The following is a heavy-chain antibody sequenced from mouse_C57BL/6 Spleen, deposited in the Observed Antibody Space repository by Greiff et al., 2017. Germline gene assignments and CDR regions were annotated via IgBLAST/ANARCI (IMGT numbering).Heavy chain of an antibody. J-gene: IGHJ4*01. CDR2: ILPGSGST. V-gene: IGHV1-9*01. CDR3: AIYEDYDGGDYYARDY. Sequence: VKLQESGAELMKPGASVKLSCKATGYTFTGYWIEWVKQRPGHGLEWIGEILPGSGSTNYNEKFKGKATFTADTSSNTAYMQLSSLTTEDSAIXYCAIYEDYDGGDYYARDYWGQGTSVTVSS. CDR1: GYTFTGYW. D-gene: IGHD2-4*01.